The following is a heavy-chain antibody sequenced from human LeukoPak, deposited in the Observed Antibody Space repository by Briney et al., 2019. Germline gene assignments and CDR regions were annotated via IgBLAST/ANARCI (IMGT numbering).Heavy chain of an antibody. Sequence: ASVKVSCKASGHTFTGYYMHWVRQAPGQGLEWMGWINPNSGGTNYAQKFQGRVTMTRDTSISTAYMELSRLRSDDTAVYYCARCSRSFELGEDFDYWRQGTLVTVSS. J-gene: IGHJ4*02. CDR2: INPNSGGT. D-gene: IGHD3-10*01. CDR1: GHTFTGYY. V-gene: IGHV1-2*02. CDR3: ARCSRSFELGEDFDY.